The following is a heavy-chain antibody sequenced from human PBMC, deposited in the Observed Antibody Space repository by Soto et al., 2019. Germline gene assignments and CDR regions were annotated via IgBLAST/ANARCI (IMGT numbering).Heavy chain of an antibody. J-gene: IGHJ4*02. Sequence: QLQLQESGPGLVKHSETLYLTCTVSGGSISSNSDYWGWIRQPPGKGLEWIGSIYYSGSTYYNPSLKSRVTISVDTSKNQFSLKLSSVTAADTAVYYCARHTPAISISDHWGQGTLVTVSS. CDR2: IYYSGST. CDR1: GGSISSNSDY. CDR3: ARHTPAISISDH. V-gene: IGHV4-39*01. D-gene: IGHD2-15*01.